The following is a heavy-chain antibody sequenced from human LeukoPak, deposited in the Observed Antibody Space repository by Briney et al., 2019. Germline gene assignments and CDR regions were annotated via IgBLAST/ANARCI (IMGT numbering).Heavy chain of an antibody. V-gene: IGHV3-30*03. CDR1: GFTFSSYG. D-gene: IGHD6-13*01. J-gene: IGHJ4*02. CDR3: ARVTIAAAQYYFDY. CDR2: ISYDGSNK. Sequence: PGGSLRLSCAASGFTFSSYGMHWVRQAPGKGLEWVAVISYDGSNKYYADSVKGRFTISRDNSKNTLYLQMNSLRAEDTAVYYCARVTIAAAQYYFDYWGQGTLVTVSS.